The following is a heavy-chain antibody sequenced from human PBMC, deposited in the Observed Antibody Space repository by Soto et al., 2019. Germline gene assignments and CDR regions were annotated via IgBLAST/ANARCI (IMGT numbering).Heavy chain of an antibody. CDR2: INAGSGST. D-gene: IGHD4-17*01. CDR3: ARGYGDFDY. CDR1: GYTFTSYA. J-gene: IGHJ4*02. V-gene: IGHV1-3*01. Sequence: ASVKVSCKASGYTFTSYAMHWVRQAPGQGLEWMGWINAGSGSTKYAQKFQGRVTMTRDTSTSTVYMELSSLRSEDTAVYYCARGYGDFDYWGQGTLVTVSS.